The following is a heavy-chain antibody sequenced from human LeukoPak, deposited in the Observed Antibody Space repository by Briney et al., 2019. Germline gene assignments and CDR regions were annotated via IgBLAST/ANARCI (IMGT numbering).Heavy chain of an antibody. CDR2: INLSGGST. D-gene: IGHD2-8*01. Sequence: ASVKVSCTASGYTFTSYHMHWVRQAPGQGLEWMGKINLSGGSTTYAQKFQGRVTMTRDTSTSTVYMGLSSLRSEDTAVYYCARDYVDDIPMIKDYWGQGTLVTVSS. CDR3: ARDYVDDIPMIKDY. J-gene: IGHJ4*02. V-gene: IGHV1-46*01. CDR1: GYTFTSYH.